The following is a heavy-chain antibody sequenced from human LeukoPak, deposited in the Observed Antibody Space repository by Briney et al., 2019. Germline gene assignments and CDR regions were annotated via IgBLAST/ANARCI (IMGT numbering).Heavy chain of an antibody. D-gene: IGHD6-13*01. J-gene: IGHJ4*02. V-gene: IGHV4-34*01. CDR1: GGSFSGYY. CDR3: ARRRIAAAGSFDY. CDR2: INHSGST. Sequence: SETLSLTCAVYGGSFSGYYWSWIRQPPGKGLEWIGEINHSGSTNYNPSLKSRVTISVDTSKNQFSLKLSSVTAADTAAYYCARRRIAAAGSFDYWGQGTLVTVSS.